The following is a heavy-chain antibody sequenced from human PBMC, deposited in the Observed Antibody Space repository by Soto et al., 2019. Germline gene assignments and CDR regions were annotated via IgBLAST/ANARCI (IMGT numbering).Heavy chain of an antibody. J-gene: IGHJ4*02. Sequence: GGSLRLSCAASGLTFSSYAMSWVRQAPGKGLEWVSAISGSGGSTYYADSVKGRFTISRDNSKNTLYLQMNSLRAEDTAVYYCAKDPDSYGKILVDYWGQGTLVTVSS. CDR1: GLTFSSYA. CDR2: ISGSGGST. CDR3: AKDPDSYGKILVDY. D-gene: IGHD5-18*01. V-gene: IGHV3-23*01.